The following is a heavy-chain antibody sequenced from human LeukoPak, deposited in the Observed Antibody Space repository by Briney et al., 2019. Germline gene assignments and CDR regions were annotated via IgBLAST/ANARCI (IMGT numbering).Heavy chain of an antibody. D-gene: IGHD2-21*01. CDR1: GGSFSGNY. CDR2: SSPTGDIT. V-gene: IGHV4-34*01. Sequence: PSETLSLTCAVYGGSFSGNYWTLIRQTPGRGLEWIGESSPTGDITGYNPSLKGRATISVDSSKKQFSLRLTSVTAADTGVYYCARVPDFIARPCDSLGPGTLVTVSS. CDR3: ARVPDFIARPCDS. J-gene: IGHJ4*02.